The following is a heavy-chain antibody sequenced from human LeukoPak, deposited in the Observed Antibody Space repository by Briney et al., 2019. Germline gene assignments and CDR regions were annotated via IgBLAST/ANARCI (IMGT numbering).Heavy chain of an antibody. J-gene: IGHJ4*02. CDR1: GGSISGSSYY. D-gene: IGHD4-17*01. Sequence: SETLSLTCTVSGGSISGSSYYWGWVRQPPGKGLEWIGSIVYSGTTHYDPSLKSRVTISVDTSKSQFSLRLSSVTAADTAIYYCARDFGDHRIDDWGQGTLVTVSS. CDR3: ARDFGDHRIDD. CDR2: IVYSGTT. V-gene: IGHV4-39*01.